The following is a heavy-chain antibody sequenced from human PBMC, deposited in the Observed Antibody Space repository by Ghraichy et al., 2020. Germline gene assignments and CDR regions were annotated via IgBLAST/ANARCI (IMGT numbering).Heavy chain of an antibody. V-gene: IGHV1-69*04. CDR3: AVTMVRGVISGVDY. CDR1: GGTFSSYA. Sequence: SVQVSCKASGGTFSSYAISWVRQAPGQGLEWMGRIIPILGIANYAQKFQGRVTITADKSTSTAYMELSSLRSEDTAVYYCAVTMVRGVISGVDYWGQGTLVTVSS. J-gene: IGHJ4*02. CDR2: IIPILGIA. D-gene: IGHD3-10*01.